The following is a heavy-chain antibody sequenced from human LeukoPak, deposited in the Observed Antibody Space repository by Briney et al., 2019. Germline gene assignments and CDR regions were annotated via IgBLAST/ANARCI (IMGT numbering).Heavy chain of an antibody. CDR2: IYHSGST. D-gene: IGHD6-13*01. CDR3: ARGGVAAACMAY. V-gene: IGHV4-4*02. CDR1: GGSISSSNW. Sequence: SETLSLTCAVSGGSISSSNWWSWVRQPPGKGLEWIGEIYHSGSTNYNPSLRSRVTISVDKSKNQFSLKLSSVTAADTAGYYCARGGVAAACMAYWGQGTLVTVSS. J-gene: IGHJ4*02.